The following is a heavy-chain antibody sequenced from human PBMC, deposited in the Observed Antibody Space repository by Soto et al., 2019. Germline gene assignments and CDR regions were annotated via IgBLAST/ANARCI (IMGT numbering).Heavy chain of an antibody. J-gene: IGHJ6*02. CDR3: ARDQKSPGRSSVGYYYYYYGMDV. V-gene: IGHV4-59*01. Sequence: SETLSLTCTVSGGSISSYYWSWIRQPPGKGLEWIGYIYYSGSTNYNPSLKSRVTISVDTSKNQFSLKLSSVTAADTAVYYCARDQKSPGRSSVGYYYYYYGMDVWGQGTTVTVSS. CDR2: IYYSGST. D-gene: IGHD1-26*01. CDR1: GGSISSYY.